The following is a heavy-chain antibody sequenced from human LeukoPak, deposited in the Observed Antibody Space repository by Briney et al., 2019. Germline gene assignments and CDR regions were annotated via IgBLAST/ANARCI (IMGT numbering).Heavy chain of an antibody. V-gene: IGHV1-58*02. CDR2: IVVGSGNT. Sequence: ASVKVSCKASGFTFTSSAMQWVRQARGQRLEWIGWIVVGSGNTNYAQKFQERFTITRDMSTSTAYMELSSLRSEDTAVYYCAADLVRQYCSGGSCYPITYYMDVWGKGTTVTVSS. J-gene: IGHJ6*03. CDR3: AADLVRQYCSGGSCYPITYYMDV. D-gene: IGHD2-15*01. CDR1: GFTFTSSA.